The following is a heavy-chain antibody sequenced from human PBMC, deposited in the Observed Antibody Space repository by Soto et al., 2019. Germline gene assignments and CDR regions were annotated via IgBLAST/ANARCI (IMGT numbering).Heavy chain of an antibody. Sequence: PGGSLRLSCVVSGFSFSDYYMSWIRQAPGKGLEWVSYIGSSSRYTNYADSVKGRFITSRDYAKKSLYLQMNNLSADDTAIYYCVRPVVDETYDAFDIWGQGTMVTVSS. CDR2: IGSSSRYT. V-gene: IGHV3-11*06. J-gene: IGHJ3*02. D-gene: IGHD2-15*01. CDR1: GFSFSDYY. CDR3: VRPVVDETYDAFDI.